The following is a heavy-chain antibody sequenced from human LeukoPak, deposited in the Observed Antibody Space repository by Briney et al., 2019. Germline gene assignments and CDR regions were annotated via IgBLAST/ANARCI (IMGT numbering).Heavy chain of an antibody. CDR1: GYSFSSYD. CDR3: ARIIAVAGGCYYYYGMDV. J-gene: IGHJ6*02. Sequence: ASVKVSCKASGYSFSSYDINWVRQATGQGLEWMGWMNPNSGHTVYAQKFQARVTMTRNTSKSTAYLELSSLRSEDTAVYYCARIIAVAGGCYYYYGMDVWGQGSTVTVSS. CDR2: MNPNSGHT. V-gene: IGHV1-8*01. D-gene: IGHD6-19*01.